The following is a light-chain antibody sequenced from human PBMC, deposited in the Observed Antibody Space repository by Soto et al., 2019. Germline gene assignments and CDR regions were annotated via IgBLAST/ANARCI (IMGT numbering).Light chain of an antibody. J-gene: IGKJ5*01. V-gene: IGKV2D-29*01. CDR2: EAS. Sequence: EIVMTQTPLSLSVTPGQPASISCKSSQSLLHSDGKTYVYWYLQKPGQPPPLLIYEASKRFSGGAARFSGGGAGTDFTLKISRVEAEDVGVYYCLQSKQVPITFGQGTQLEIK. CDR1: QSLLHSDGKTY. CDR3: LQSKQVPIT.